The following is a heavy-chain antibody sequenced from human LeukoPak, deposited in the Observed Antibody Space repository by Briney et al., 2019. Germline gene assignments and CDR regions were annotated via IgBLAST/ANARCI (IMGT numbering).Heavy chain of an antibody. Sequence: GASVKVSCKASGYTFTSYGISWVRQAPGQGLEWMGWISAYNGNTNYAQKLQGRVTMTTDTSTSTAYMKLRSLRSDDTAVYYCARVKSPSNSGYDYYYYYYMDVWGKGTTVTVSS. D-gene: IGHD5-12*01. J-gene: IGHJ6*03. CDR2: ISAYNGNT. V-gene: IGHV1-18*01. CDR3: ARVKSPSNSGYDYYYYYYMDV. CDR1: GYTFTSYG.